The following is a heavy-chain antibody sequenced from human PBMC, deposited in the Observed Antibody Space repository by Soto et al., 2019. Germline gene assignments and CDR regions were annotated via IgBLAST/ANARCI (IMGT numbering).Heavy chain of an antibody. J-gene: IGHJ5*02. V-gene: IGHV3-73*02. CDR1: GFTFSDST. CDR3: TSSFVVVTAIAAS. Sequence: EVQLVESGGGLVQPGGSLKLSCAASGFTFSDSTMHWVRQASGKGLEWVGRIRNKANSYATASAASVTSRFTVSRADSKNAAYLQMSGLKAEDTAVYCCTSSFVVVTAIAASWGQGTLVTVSS. D-gene: IGHD2-21*02. CDR2: IRNKANSYAT.